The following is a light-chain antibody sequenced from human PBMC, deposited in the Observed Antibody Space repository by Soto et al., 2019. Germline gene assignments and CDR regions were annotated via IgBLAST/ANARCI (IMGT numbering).Light chain of an antibody. CDR1: QSVLYSSSNKDY. V-gene: IGKV4-1*01. Sequence: DIVMTQSPDSLAVSLGERATINCKSSQSVLYSSSNKDYLAWYQQKPGQPPKLLIYWASARESGVPDRFSGSGSGTDFTLTISSLQAEDVAVYYCHQYYDSPLTFGGGTKV. J-gene: IGKJ4*01. CDR3: HQYYDSPLT. CDR2: WAS.